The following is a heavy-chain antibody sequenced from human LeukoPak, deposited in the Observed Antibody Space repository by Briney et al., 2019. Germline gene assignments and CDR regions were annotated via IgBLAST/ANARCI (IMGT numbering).Heavy chain of an antibody. J-gene: IGHJ4*02. D-gene: IGHD6-19*01. CDR2: IGTAGDT. V-gene: IGHV3-13*01. Sequence: GGSLRLSCAASGFTFSSYDMHWVRQATGKGLEWVSAIGTAGDTYYPGSVKGRFTISRENAKNSLYLQMNSLRARDTAVYYCARSSGWREYYFDYWGQGTLVTVSS. CDR3: ARSSGWREYYFDY. CDR1: GFTFSSYD.